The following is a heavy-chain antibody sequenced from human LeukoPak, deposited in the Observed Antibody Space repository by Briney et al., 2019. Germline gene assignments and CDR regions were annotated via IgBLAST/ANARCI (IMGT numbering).Heavy chain of an antibody. CDR2: IKQDGSEK. D-gene: IGHD2-15*01. Sequence: GGSLRLSCAASGFTFRSYWMSWVRQAPGKGLEWVANIKQDGSEKYYVDSVKGRFTISRDNAKNSLYLQMNSLRAEDTAVYYCASTWVAAHYFDYWGQGTLVTVSS. V-gene: IGHV3-7*01. CDR1: GFTFRSYW. J-gene: IGHJ4*02. CDR3: ASTWVAAHYFDY.